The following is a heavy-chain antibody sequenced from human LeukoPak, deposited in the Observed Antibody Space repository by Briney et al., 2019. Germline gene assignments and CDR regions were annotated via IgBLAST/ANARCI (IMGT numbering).Heavy chain of an antibody. D-gene: IGHD6-19*01. J-gene: IGHJ4*02. V-gene: IGHV3-23*01. CDR3: AKFRADSSGWPFDY. CDR1: GGSVSSGSYY. Sequence: HPSETLSLTCTVSGGSVSSGSYYWSWIRQPPGKGLEWVSAISGSGGSTYYADSVKGRFTISRDNSKDTLYLQMNSLRAEDTAIYYCAKFRADSSGWPFDYWGQGTLVTVSS. CDR2: ISGSGGST.